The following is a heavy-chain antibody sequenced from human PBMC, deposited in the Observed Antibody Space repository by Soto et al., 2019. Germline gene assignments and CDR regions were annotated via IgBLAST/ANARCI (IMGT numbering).Heavy chain of an antibody. CDR3: ARVKEYCSSNSCHSWDY. J-gene: IGHJ4*02. CDR2: ISAYNGNT. Sequence: QVQLVQSGAEVKKPGASVKVSCKASGYTFTSYGISWVRQAPGQGLEWMGWISAYNGNTNYAQKLQGRVTMTTDTSTSTAYMELRSLRSDDTAVYYCARVKEYCSSNSCHSWDYWGQGTLVTVSS. CDR1: GYTFTSYG. D-gene: IGHD2-2*01. V-gene: IGHV1-18*01.